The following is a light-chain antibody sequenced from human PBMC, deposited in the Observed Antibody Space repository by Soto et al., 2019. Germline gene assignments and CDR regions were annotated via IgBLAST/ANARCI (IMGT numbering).Light chain of an antibody. Sequence: DIQLTQSPSFLPASVGDRVTITCRASQSISSWLAWYQQKPGKAPKLLIYDVSSLESGVPSRFSGSGSGTEFTLTISSLQPDDFATYYCQQYNTFWTFGQGTKV. V-gene: IGKV1-5*01. CDR3: QQYNTFWT. J-gene: IGKJ1*01. CDR1: QSISSW. CDR2: DVS.